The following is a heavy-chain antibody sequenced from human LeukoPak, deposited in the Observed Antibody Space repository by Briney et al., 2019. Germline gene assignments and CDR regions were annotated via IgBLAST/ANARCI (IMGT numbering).Heavy chain of an antibody. J-gene: IGHJ6*02. Sequence: GGSLRLSCAASGFTFSSYAMSWVRQAPGKGLEWVSAISGSGGSTYYADSVKGRFTISRDNSKNTLYLQMNSLRAEDTAVYYCARAKGARAVRYYYGMDVWGQGTTVTVSS. CDR1: GFTFSSYA. CDR2: ISGSGGST. CDR3: ARAKGARAVRYYYGMDV. V-gene: IGHV3-23*01. D-gene: IGHD6-19*01.